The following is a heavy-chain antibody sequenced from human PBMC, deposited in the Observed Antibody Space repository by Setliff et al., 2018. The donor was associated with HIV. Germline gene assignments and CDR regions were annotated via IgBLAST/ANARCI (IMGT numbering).Heavy chain of an antibody. D-gene: IGHD3-16*01. CDR1: NGSIGTYY. V-gene: IGHV4-59*01. J-gene: IGHJ4*02. Sequence: SSETLSLTCTVSNGSIGTYYWTWIRQPPGKELEYIGYIYFTGPTKFNPSLKSRVTMSVDTSKKQFSLKLSSVTAADTAVYYCARGNNDYVYLDYWGQGALVTVSS. CDR3: ARGNNDYVYLDY. CDR2: IYFTGPT.